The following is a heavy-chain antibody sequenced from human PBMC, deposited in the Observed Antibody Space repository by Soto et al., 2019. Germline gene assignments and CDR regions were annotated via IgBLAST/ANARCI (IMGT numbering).Heavy chain of an antibody. CDR2: ISAYNGNI. D-gene: IGHD6-6*01. J-gene: IGHJ6*02. CDR3: ARDSPEAYSSSLGYCYYGMDV. V-gene: IGHV1-18*04. CDR1: GYTFTSYG. Sequence: ASVKVSCKASGYTFTSYGISWVRQAPAQGLEWMGWISAYNGNINYAQKLQGRVTMTTDTSTNTAYMELRSLRSDDTAVYYCARDSPEAYSSSLGYCYYGMDVWGQGTTVTVSS.